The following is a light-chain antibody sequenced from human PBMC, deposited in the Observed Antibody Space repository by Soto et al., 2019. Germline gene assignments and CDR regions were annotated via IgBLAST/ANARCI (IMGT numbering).Light chain of an antibody. CDR3: QQVCSSPLT. V-gene: IGKV3-20*01. J-gene: IGKJ1*01. CDR1: QSIISNY. CDR2: APS. Sequence: EIVLTQSPGTLSLSPGERATLSCRASQSIISNYLAWYQQKPGQAPRLLIYAPSSRATGIPDRFSGSGSGTSFTFTISRLGPEDFAVYFCQQVCSSPLTFGQGTKGEIK.